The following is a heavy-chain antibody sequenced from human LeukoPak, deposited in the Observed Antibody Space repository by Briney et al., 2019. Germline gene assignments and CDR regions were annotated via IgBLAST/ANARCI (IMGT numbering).Heavy chain of an antibody. Sequence: GGSLRLSCAASGFTFRTYEMSWVRQAPEKRLEWVSSIGSSGTTIHYADSMKGRFTISRDDAKNSLYLQMMSLRAEDTAVYCCARKRYYSDASGYYDWLDPWGQGTLVTVSS. CDR2: IGSSGTTI. D-gene: IGHD3-22*01. V-gene: IGHV3-48*03. CDR3: ARKRYYSDASGYYDWLDP. CDR1: GFTFRTYE. J-gene: IGHJ5*02.